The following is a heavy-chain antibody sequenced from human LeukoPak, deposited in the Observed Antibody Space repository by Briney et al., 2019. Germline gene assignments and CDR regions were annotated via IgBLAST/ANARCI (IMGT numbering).Heavy chain of an antibody. CDR2: IYYSGST. J-gene: IGHJ4*02. Sequence: SETLSLTCTVSGGPISSYYWSSIRQPPGKGLEWIGYIYYSGSTNDNPSLKSRVTISVDTSKNQFSLKLSSVTAADTAVYYCARGRRIWGDYYDSSGYYLFDYWGQGTLVTVSS. CDR3: ARGRRIWGDYYDSSGYYLFDY. V-gene: IGHV4-59*01. CDR1: GGPISSYY. D-gene: IGHD3-22*01.